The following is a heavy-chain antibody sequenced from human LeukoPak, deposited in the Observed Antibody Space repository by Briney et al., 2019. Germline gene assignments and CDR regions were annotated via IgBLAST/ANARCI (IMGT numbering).Heavy chain of an antibody. D-gene: IGHD6-25*01. CDR1: GDSVSRTNAA. J-gene: IGHJ4*02. V-gene: IGHV6-1*01. Sequence: SQTLSLTCVISGDSVSRTNAAWNWIRQSPSRGLEWLGRTYYRTKWYSDSAVPVKSRIIINADTSKNQFSLQLNSVTPEDTAVYYCARAGWGMTAALFDQWGQGTPVTVSS. CDR2: TYYRTKWYS. CDR3: ARAGWGMTAALFDQ.